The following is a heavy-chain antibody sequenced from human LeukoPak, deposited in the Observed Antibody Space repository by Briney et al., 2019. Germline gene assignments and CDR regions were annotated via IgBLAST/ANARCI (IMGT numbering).Heavy chain of an antibody. CDR1: GFNFKTYS. Sequence: PGGSLRLSCVASGFNFKTYSMNWVRQAPGGGLEWISFISSGSDSSAADYIYYADSVKGRFTISRDNVKNSLYLQMNSLKTEDSAVYFCARDATYYYYMDVWGTGTTVIVSS. V-gene: IGHV3-21*01. D-gene: IGHD1-1*01. CDR3: ARDATYYYYMDV. CDR2: ISSGSDSSAADYI. J-gene: IGHJ6*03.